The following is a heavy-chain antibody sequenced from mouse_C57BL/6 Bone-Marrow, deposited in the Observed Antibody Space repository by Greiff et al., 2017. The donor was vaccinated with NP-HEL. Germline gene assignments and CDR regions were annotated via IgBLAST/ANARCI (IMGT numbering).Heavy chain of an antibody. V-gene: IGHV7-1*01. CDR3: ARDYSNYVGAMDY. CDR1: GFTFSDFY. D-gene: IGHD2-5*01. CDR2: SRNKANDYTT. Sequence: EVQGVESGGGLVQSGRSLRLSCATSGFTFSDFYMEWVRQAPGKGLEWIAASRNKANDYTTEYSASVKGRFIVSRDTSQSILYLQMNALRAEDTAIYYCARDYSNYVGAMDYWGQGTSVTVSS. J-gene: IGHJ4*01.